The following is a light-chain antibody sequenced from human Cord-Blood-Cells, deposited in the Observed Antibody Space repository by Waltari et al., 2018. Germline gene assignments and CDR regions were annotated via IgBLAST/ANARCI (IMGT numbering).Light chain of an antibody. V-gene: IGKV3-11*01. Sequence: EIVLTQSPATLSLSPVERAPLSCRASQSVSSYLAWYQQKPGQAPRLLIYDASNRATGIPARFSGSGSGTDFTLTISSLEPEDFAVYYCQQRSNWPPTFGQGTKLEIK. CDR2: DAS. CDR3: QQRSNWPPT. CDR1: QSVSSY. J-gene: IGKJ2*01.